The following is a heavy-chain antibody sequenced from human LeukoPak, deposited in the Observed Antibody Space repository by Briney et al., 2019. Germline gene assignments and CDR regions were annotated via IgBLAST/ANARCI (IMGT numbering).Heavy chain of an antibody. CDR3: AKGDSSGWYGPYYFDY. J-gene: IGHJ4*01. D-gene: IGHD6-19*01. Sequence: GGSLRLSCAASGFTFSSYAMSWVRQAPGKGLEWVSAISGSGGSTYYADSVKGRFTISRDNSKNTLYLQMNSLRAEDTAVYYCAKGDSSGWYGPYYFDYWGQEPWSPSPQ. V-gene: IGHV3-23*01. CDR1: GFTFSSYA. CDR2: ISGSGGST.